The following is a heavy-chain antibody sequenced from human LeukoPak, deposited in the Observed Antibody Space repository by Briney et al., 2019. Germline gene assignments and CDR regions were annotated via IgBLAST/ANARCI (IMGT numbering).Heavy chain of an antibody. J-gene: IGHJ4*02. V-gene: IGHV4-39*01. CDR2: IYHSGST. CDR1: GGSISSSSYY. CDR3: ARHRVEGAYYYGRGGYFDY. D-gene: IGHD3-10*01. Sequence: SETLSLTCTVSGGSISSSSYYWGWIRQPPGKGLEWIGSIYHSGSTYYNPSLKSRVTISVDTSKNQFSLKLSSVTAADTAVYYCARHRVEGAYYYGRGGYFDYWGQGTLVTVSS.